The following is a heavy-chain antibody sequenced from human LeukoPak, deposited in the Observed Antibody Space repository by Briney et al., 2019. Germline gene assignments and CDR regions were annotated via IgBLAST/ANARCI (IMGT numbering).Heavy chain of an antibody. CDR1: GGSFSDYY. J-gene: IGHJ3*02. V-gene: IGHV4-34*01. CDR3: ARELSTSSTAFDM. D-gene: IGHD6-6*01. CDR2: INQNRGSL. Sequence: SETLSLTCAMYGGSFSDYYWSLIRLSPGKGLEWIGEINQNRGSLNYNPSLKSRVTMSVDTSKNQFSLKVTSVTAADTAVYYCARELSTSSTAFDMWGQGTVVTVSS.